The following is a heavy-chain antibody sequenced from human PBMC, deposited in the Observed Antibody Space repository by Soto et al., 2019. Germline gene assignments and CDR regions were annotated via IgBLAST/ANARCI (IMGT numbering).Heavy chain of an antibody. V-gene: IGHV4-4*02. CDR3: AREGFDHRPDY. CDR2: MFGSGSR. J-gene: IGHJ4*02. Sequence: QVQLQESGPGLVKPSETLSLTCAVSGDSISSPTWWSWYRQSPGKGLEWIGEMFGSGSRNYNPSLDGRVTISLDTSKNQFSLKLTSLTAADTAIYYCAREGFDHRPDYWGQGIPVSVSS. CDR1: GDSISSPTW.